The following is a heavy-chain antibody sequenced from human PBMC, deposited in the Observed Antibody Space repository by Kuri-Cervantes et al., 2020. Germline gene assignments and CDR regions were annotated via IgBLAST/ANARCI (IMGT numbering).Heavy chain of an antibody. CDR3: AKDADSSPYYFDY. Sequence: LSLTCAASGFTFSSYGMHWVRQAPGKGLEWVAVISYDGSNKYYADSVKGRFTISRDNSKNTLYLQMNSLRAEDTAVYYCAKDADSSPYYFDYWGQGTLVTVSS. CDR1: GFTFSSYG. V-gene: IGHV3-30*18. J-gene: IGHJ4*02. D-gene: IGHD6-19*01. CDR2: ISYDGSNK.